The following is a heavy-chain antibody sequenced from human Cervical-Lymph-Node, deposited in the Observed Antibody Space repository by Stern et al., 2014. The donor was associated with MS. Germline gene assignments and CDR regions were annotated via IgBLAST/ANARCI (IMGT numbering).Heavy chain of an antibody. CDR2: ISYDGSEQ. J-gene: IGHJ4*02. CDR1: GFAFRTYA. CDR3: AKVRVRGVHYFDY. V-gene: IGHV3-30*18. D-gene: IGHD3-10*01. Sequence: VQLVESGGGVVKPGTSLRLSCAASGFAFRTYAMHWVRQAPGKGLEWVAMISYDGSEQYYGDSVKGRFIISRDNSKNTLSLQMDSLRADDTAVYYCAKVRVRGVHYFDYWGLGTLVTVSS.